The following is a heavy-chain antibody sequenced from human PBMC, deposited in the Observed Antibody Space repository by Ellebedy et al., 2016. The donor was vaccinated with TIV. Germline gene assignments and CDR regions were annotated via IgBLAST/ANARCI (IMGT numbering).Heavy chain of an antibody. CDR3: ARSGSYHLFLFDY. V-gene: IGHV3-21*01. Sequence: GESLKISXAASGFTFSSYSMNWVRQAPGKGLEWVSSISSSSSYIYYADSVKGRFTISRDNAKNSLYLQMNSLRAEDTAVYYCARSGSYHLFLFDYWGQGTLVTVSS. D-gene: IGHD1-26*01. CDR1: GFTFSSYS. J-gene: IGHJ4*02. CDR2: ISSSSSYI.